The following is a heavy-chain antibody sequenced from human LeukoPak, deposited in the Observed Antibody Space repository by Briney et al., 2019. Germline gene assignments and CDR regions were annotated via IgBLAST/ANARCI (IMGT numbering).Heavy chain of an antibody. CDR3: AKEAEAISSSSSWYPYFDY. CDR1: GFTFSSYA. V-gene: IGHV3-23*01. D-gene: IGHD6-13*01. CDR2: ISGSGGST. J-gene: IGHJ4*02. Sequence: GGSLRLSCAASGFTFSSYAMSWVCQAPGKGLEWVSAISGSGGSTYYADSVKGRFTISRDNSKNTLYLQMNSLRAEDTAVYYCAKEAEAISSSSSWYPYFDYWGQGTLVTVSS.